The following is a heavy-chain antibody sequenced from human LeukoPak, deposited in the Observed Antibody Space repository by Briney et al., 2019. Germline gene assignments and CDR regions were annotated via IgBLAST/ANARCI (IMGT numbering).Heavy chain of an antibody. CDR3: ASQYFGRFDP. CDR1: GFTFSSYS. J-gene: IGHJ5*02. V-gene: IGHV3-21*01. CDR2: ISSSSSYI. D-gene: IGHD3-9*01. Sequence: PGGSLRLSCAASGFTFSSYSMNWVRQAPGKGLEWVSSISSSSSYIYYADSVKGRFTISRDNAKNSLFLQMNSLRAEDTAVYYCASQYFGRFDPWGQGTRVTVSS.